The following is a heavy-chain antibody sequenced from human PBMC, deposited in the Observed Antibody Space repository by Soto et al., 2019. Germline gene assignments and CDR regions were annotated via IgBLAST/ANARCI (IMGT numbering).Heavy chain of an antibody. J-gene: IGHJ6*02. CDR3: AKDAGSGYSSSYYYYGMDV. CDR2: ISGSGGST. Sequence: GGSLRLSCAASGFTFISYAISWVRQAPGKGLEWVSAISGSGGSTYYADSVKGRFTISRDNSKNTLYLQMNSLRAEDTAVYYCAKDAGSGYSSSYYYYGMDVWGQGTTVTVSS. D-gene: IGHD6-13*01. V-gene: IGHV3-23*01. CDR1: GFTFISYA.